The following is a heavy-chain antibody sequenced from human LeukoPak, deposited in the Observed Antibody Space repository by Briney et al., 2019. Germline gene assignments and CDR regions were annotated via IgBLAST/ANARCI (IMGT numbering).Heavy chain of an antibody. V-gene: IGHV3-64*01. J-gene: IGHJ6*02. CDR1: GFTFSSYA. Sequence: PGGSLRLSCAASGFTFSSYAMHWVRQAPGKGLEYVSAISSNGGSTYYANSVKGRFTISRDNSKNTLYLQMGSLRAEDMAVYYCARVNFYYGMDVWGQGTTVTVSS. CDR3: ARVNFYYGMDV. CDR2: ISSNGGST.